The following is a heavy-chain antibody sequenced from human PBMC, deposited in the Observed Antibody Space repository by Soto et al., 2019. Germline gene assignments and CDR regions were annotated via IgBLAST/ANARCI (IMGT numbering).Heavy chain of an antibody. D-gene: IGHD2-2*01. CDR2: ISSSGSTI. CDR1: GFTFSDYY. V-gene: IGHV3-11*01. Sequence: GGSLRLSCAASGFTFSDYYMSWIRQAPGKGLEWVSYISSSGSTIYYADSVKGRFTISRDNAKNSLYLQMNSLRAEDTAVYYCARDTGSYQLLLSIHYYYYYMDVWGKGTTVTVSS. J-gene: IGHJ6*03. CDR3: ARDTGSYQLLLSIHYYYYYMDV.